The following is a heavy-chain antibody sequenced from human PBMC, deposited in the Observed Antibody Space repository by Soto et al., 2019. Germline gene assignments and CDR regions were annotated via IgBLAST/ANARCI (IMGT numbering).Heavy chain of an antibody. Sequence: ASVKVACKTSGYLFNDDHMHWVRKAPGQGLEWMGWINPKNGDTNYAQKFQDRVTMTRDTSISPVYIELSRLTSDDTAVYYCAREAGGSNLAEGLLDPWGQRTLVTVSS. D-gene: IGHD2-2*01. J-gene: IGHJ5*02. CDR3: AREAGGSNLAEGLLDP. V-gene: IGHV1-2*02. CDR2: INPKNGDT. CDR1: GYLFNDDH.